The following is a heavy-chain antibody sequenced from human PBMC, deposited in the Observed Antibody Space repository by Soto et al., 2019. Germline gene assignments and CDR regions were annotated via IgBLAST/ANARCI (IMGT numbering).Heavy chain of an antibody. CDR3: ARGEDAFFYYGLDV. J-gene: IGHJ6*02. CDR2: IYDTGISGYTPST. CDR1: GGSITSCY. Sequence: SEALSLTWTVSGGSITSCYWSWIRRPPGKGLEWIAYIYDTGISGYTPSTSYNPSLKSRVTMSVDTSKSQFSLKLTSVTAADTAVYYCARGEDAFFYYGLDVWGQGLTVTVSS. V-gene: IGHV4-59*01.